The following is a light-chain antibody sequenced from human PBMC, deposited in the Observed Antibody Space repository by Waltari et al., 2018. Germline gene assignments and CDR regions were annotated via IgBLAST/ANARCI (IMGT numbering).Light chain of an antibody. V-gene: IGKV4-1*01. CDR3: QQSYSTPRYT. CDR1: QSVLYTSNNKNY. Sequence: DIVMTQSPDSLAVSLVERATINCKSSQSVLYTSNNKNYLAWYQQKPGQPPKLLVYWASTRESGVPDRFSGSGSGTDFTLTISGLQAEDFATYYCQQSYSTPRYTFGQGTKLEIK. CDR2: WAS. J-gene: IGKJ2*01.